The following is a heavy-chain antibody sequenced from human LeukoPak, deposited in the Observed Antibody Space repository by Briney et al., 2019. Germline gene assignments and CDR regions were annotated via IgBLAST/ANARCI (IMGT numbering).Heavy chain of an antibody. CDR1: GYIFTSYW. CDR2: IYPGDSDT. CDR3: AAGYDILTGYSHGAFDI. V-gene: IGHV5-51*01. D-gene: IGHD3-9*01. Sequence: GESLQISCKGSGYIFTSYWIGWVRQMPGKGLEWMVIIYPGDSDTRYSPYFQGHVTISADKSISTAYLQWSRLKASDTAMYYCAAGYDILTGYSHGAFDIWGQGTMVTVSS. J-gene: IGHJ3*02.